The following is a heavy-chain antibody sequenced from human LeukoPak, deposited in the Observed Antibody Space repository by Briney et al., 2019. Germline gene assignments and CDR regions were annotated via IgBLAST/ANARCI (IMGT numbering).Heavy chain of an antibody. Sequence: PGGSLRLSCAASGFTFSSYGMSWVRQAPGKGLEWVAVIWYDGSNKYYADSVKGRFTISRDNSKNTLYLQMNSLRAEDTAVYYCAKDQYGGNPQYYFDYWGQGTLVTVSS. CDR1: GFTFSSYG. V-gene: IGHV3-33*06. CDR3: AKDQYGGNPQYYFDY. CDR2: IWYDGSNK. J-gene: IGHJ4*02. D-gene: IGHD4-23*01.